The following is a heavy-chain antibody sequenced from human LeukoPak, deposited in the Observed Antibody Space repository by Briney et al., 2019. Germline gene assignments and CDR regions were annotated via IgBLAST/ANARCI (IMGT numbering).Heavy chain of an antibody. Sequence: GGSLRLSCAASGFTFSNYAMTWVRQAPGKGLEWVSVIFSGGSTYCADSVKGRFTISRDNSKNTLYLQMNSLRAEDTAVYYCARENDRGYCSGGRCYKGYNAMDVWGQGTTVTVSS. CDR2: IFSGGST. CDR1: GFTFSNYA. CDR3: ARENDRGYCSGGRCYKGYNAMDV. V-gene: IGHV3-53*01. J-gene: IGHJ6*02. D-gene: IGHD2-15*01.